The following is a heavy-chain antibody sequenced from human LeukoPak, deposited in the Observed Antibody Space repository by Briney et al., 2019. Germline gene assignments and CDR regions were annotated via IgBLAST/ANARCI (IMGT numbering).Heavy chain of an antibody. CDR1: GGSFSDYY. D-gene: IGHD3-10*01. J-gene: IGHJ5*02. V-gene: IGHV4-34*01. Sequence: PSETLFLTCAVYGGSFSDYYWSWIRQPPGMGLEYIGEINHRGNTNYNPSLKSRVTISADMSKNQFSLNLSPVTAADTAVYYCARGDRGVSAARPFKPGNWFDPWGQGTLVTVSP. CDR3: ARGDRGVSAARPFKPGNWFDP. CDR2: INHRGNT.